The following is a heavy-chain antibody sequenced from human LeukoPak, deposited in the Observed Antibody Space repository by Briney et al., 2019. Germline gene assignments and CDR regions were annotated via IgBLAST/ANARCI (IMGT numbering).Heavy chain of an antibody. CDR2: IKQDGSEK. CDR1: GFTFSSYW. V-gene: IGHV3-7*01. CDR3: ARDAGYGYDRFDY. Sequence: GGSLRLSCAASGFTFSSYWMSWVRQAPGKGLEWVANIKQDGSEKYYVDSVKGRFTISRGNAKNSLYLQMNSLRAEDTAVYYCARDAGYGYDRFDYWGQGTQVTVSS. D-gene: IGHD5-18*01. J-gene: IGHJ4*02.